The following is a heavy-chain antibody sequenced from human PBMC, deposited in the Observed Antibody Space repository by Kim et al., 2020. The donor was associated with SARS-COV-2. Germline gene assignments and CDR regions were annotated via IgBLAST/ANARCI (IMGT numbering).Heavy chain of an antibody. CDR3: AKDPGDLDFSGYDSRGDY. J-gene: IGHJ4*02. V-gene: IGHV3-30*02. D-gene: IGHD5-12*01. Sequence: KGRFTISRDNSKNTLYLQMNSLRAEDTAVYYCAKDPGDLDFSGYDSRGDYWGQGTLVTVSS.